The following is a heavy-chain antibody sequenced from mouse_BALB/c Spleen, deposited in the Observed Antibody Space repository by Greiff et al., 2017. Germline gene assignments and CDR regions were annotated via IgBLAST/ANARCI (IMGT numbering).Heavy chain of an antibody. CDR2: IDPENGDT. J-gene: IGHJ3*01. CDR3: NALYYYGSSPFAY. Sequence: VQLQQSGAELVRSGASVKLSCTASGFNIKDYYMHWVKQRPEQGLEWIGWIDPENGDTEYAPKFQGKATMTADTSSNTAYLQLSSLTSEDTAVSFCNALYYYGSSPFAYWGQGTLVTVSA. V-gene: IGHV14-4*02. CDR1: GFNIKDYY. D-gene: IGHD1-1*01.